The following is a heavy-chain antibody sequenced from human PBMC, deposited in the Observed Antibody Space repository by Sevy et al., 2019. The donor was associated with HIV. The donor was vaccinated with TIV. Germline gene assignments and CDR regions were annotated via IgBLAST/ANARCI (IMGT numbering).Heavy chain of an antibody. Sequence: SETLSLTCTVSGGSIRSYYWSWIRQPPGKGLEWIGYIYYSGSTNYSPSLKSRVTISIDTSKNQVSLKLSSVTAADTAVYYCARDLGFGPLVAGRIEPWGQGTLVTVSS. CDR2: IYYSGST. J-gene: IGHJ5*02. D-gene: IGHD6-19*01. V-gene: IGHV4-59*01. CDR3: ARDLGFGPLVAGRIEP. CDR1: GGSIRSYY.